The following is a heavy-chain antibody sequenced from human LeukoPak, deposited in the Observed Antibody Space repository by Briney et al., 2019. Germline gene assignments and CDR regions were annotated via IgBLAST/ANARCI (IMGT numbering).Heavy chain of an antibody. D-gene: IGHD3-10*01. Sequence: SETLSLTYTVSGGSISSSSYYWGWIRQPPGKGLEWIGSIYYSGSTYYNPSLKSRVTISVDTSKNQFPLKLSSVTAADTAVYYCARRVVRGVSKYNWFDPWGQGTLVTVSS. CDR2: IYYSGST. V-gene: IGHV4-39*01. J-gene: IGHJ5*02. CDR1: GGSISSSSYY. CDR3: ARRVVRGVSKYNWFDP.